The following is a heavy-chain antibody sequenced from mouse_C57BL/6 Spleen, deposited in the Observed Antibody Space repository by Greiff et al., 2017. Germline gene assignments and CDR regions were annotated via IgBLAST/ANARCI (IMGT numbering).Heavy chain of an antibody. Sequence: EVQLVESEGGLVQPGSSMKLSCTASGFTFSDYYMAWVRQVPEKGLEWVANINYDGSSTYYLDSLKSRFIISRDNAKNILYLQMSSLKSEDTATYYCARERGLRRGYYFDYWGQGTTLTVSS. CDR1: GFTFSDYY. D-gene: IGHD2-4*01. V-gene: IGHV5-16*01. CDR3: ARERGLRRGYYFDY. J-gene: IGHJ2*01. CDR2: INYDGSST.